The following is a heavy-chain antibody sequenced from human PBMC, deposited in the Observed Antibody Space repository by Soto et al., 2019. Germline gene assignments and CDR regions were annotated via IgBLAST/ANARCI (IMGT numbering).Heavy chain of an antibody. CDR3: ARGGWDLADCGGDCYSFDY. CDR1: GGTFSSYA. J-gene: IGHJ4*02. V-gene: IGHV1-69*13. Sequence: SVKVSCKASGGTFSSYAISWVRQAPGQGLEWMGGIIPIFGTANYAQKFQGRVTITADESTSTAYMELSSLRSEDTAVYYCARGGWDLADCGGDCYSFDYWGQGTLVTVSS. CDR2: IIPIFGTA. D-gene: IGHD2-21*02.